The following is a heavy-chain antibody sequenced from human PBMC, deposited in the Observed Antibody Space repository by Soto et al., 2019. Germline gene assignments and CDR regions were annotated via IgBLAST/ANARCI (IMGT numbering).Heavy chain of an antibody. V-gene: IGHV1-18*01. CDR1: GYTFTSYG. D-gene: IGHD3-22*01. Sequence: QVQLVQSGAEVKKPGASVKVSCKASGYTFTSYGISWVRQAPGQGLEWMGWISAYNGNTNYAQKLQGRVTMTTDTSTSTAYMELRSLSSDDTAVYYCERDLITYYYDSSGYPAFDYWGQGTLVTVSS. J-gene: IGHJ4*02. CDR3: ERDLITYYYDSSGYPAFDY. CDR2: ISAYNGNT.